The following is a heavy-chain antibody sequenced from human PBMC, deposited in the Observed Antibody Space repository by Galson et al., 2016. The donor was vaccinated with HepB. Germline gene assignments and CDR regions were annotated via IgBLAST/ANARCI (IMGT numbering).Heavy chain of an antibody. J-gene: IGHJ4*02. Sequence: SLRLSCAASGFTFSDAWMNCVRQAPGKGLEWVGRSTGNTAGGTTDYAVPVKGRFTLSRDDSKNTLYLQMNSLKTEDTAVYFCTTLSPAAASDYWGQGTLIIVSS. D-gene: IGHD6-13*01. CDR2: STGNTAGGTT. CDR1: GFTFSDAW. V-gene: IGHV3-15*01. CDR3: TTLSPAAASDY.